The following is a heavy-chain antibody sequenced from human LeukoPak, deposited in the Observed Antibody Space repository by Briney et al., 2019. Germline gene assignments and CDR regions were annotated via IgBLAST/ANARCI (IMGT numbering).Heavy chain of an antibody. CDR2: FDPEDGET. V-gene: IGHV1-24*01. CDR1: GYTLTELS. CDR3: ATDLGALGLRYFDWLSLDY. Sequence: ASVKVSCXVSGYTLTELSMHWVRQAPGKGLEWMGGFDPEDGETIYAQKFQDRVTMTEDTSTDTAYMELSSLRSEDTAVYYCATDLGALGLRYFDWLSLDYWGQGTLVTVSS. J-gene: IGHJ4*02. D-gene: IGHD3-9*01.